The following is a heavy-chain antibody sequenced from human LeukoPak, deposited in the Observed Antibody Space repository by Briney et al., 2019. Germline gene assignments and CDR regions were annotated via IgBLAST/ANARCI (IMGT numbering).Heavy chain of an antibody. J-gene: IGHJ6*02. D-gene: IGHD1-26*01. CDR2: ISSSSSYI. Sequence: GGSLRLSCAASGFTFSSYSMNWVRQAPGKGLEWVSSISSSSSYIYYADSVKGRFTISRDNAKNSLYLQMNSLRAEDTAVYYCARAWEDRNYYGMDVWGQGTTVTVSS. V-gene: IGHV3-21*01. CDR1: GFTFSSYS. CDR3: ARAWEDRNYYGMDV.